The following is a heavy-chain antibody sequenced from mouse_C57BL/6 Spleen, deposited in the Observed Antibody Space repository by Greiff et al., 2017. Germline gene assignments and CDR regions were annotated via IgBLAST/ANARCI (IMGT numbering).Heavy chain of an antibody. CDR3: ARYSSGYPYYFDY. J-gene: IGHJ2*01. Sequence: VQLQQSGAELVQPGASVKISCKASGYAFSSYWLNWVKQRPGKGLEWIGQIYPGDGDTNYNGKFKGKATLTADKSSSTAYMQLSSLTSEDSAVYFCARYSSGYPYYFDYWGQGTTLTVSS. D-gene: IGHD3-2*02. V-gene: IGHV1-80*01. CDR1: GYAFSSYW. CDR2: IYPGDGDT.